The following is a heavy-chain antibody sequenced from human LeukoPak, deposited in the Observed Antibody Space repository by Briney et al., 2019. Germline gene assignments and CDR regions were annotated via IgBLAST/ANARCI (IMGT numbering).Heavy chain of an antibody. D-gene: IGHD4-17*01. V-gene: IGHV4-34*01. Sequence: SETLSLTCAVYGGSFSGYYWSWIRQPPGKGLEWIGEINHSGSTNYNPSLKSRVTISVDTSKNQFSLKLSSVTAADTAVYYCARGRTTEGYWGQGTLVTVSS. CDR3: ARGRTTEGY. J-gene: IGHJ4*02. CDR2: INHSGST. CDR1: GGSFSGYY.